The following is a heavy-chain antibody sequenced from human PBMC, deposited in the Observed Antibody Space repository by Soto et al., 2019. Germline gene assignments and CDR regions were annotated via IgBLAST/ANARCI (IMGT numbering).Heavy chain of an antibody. D-gene: IGHD3-10*01. CDR3: ARGRGVLGYYYYGMDV. J-gene: IGHJ6*02. CDR2: MNPNSGNT. CDR1: GYTFTSYD. Sequence: QVQLVQSGAEVKKPGASVKVSCKASGYTFTSYDINWVRQATGQGLEWMGWMNPNSGNTGYAQKFQGRVTMTRNTSIGTAYMELSSLRSEDTAVYYCARGRGVLGYYYYGMDVWGQGTTVTVSS. V-gene: IGHV1-8*01.